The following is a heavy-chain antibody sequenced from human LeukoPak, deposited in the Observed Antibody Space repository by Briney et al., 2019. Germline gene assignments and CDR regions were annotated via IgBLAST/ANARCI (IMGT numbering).Heavy chain of an antibody. D-gene: IGHD3-10*01. J-gene: IGHJ5*02. V-gene: IGHV4-59*01. CDR1: GGSISNYY. Sequence: SETLSLTCTVSGGSISNYYWNWIRQPPGKGLEWIGYIYYSGSTNYNTSLKSRVTISVDTSKNQFSLKLSSVTAADTAVYYCARGVTMIRGVILERTKSTNCFDPWGQGTLVIVSS. CDR3: ARGVTMIRGVILERTKSTNCFDP. CDR2: IYYSGST.